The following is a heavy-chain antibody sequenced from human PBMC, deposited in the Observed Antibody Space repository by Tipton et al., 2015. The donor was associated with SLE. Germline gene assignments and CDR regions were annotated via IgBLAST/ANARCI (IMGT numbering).Heavy chain of an antibody. J-gene: IGHJ5*02. CDR3: ARGYCSGGSCHGGYNWFDP. CDR1: GGSISSYY. V-gene: IGHV4-59*08. CDR2: IYYSGST. D-gene: IGHD2-15*01. Sequence: TLSLTCTVSGGSISSYYWSWIRQPPGKGLEWIGYIYYSGSTNYNPSLKSRVTISVDTSQNQFSLKLSSVTAADTAVYYCARGYCSGGSCHGGYNWFDPWGQGTLVTGSS.